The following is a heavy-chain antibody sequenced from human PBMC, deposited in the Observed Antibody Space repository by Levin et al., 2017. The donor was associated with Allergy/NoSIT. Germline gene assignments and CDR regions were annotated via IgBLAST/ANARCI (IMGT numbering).Heavy chain of an antibody. J-gene: IGHJ5*02. CDR2: IDWDDDK. CDR1: GFSLSTSGMR. V-gene: IGHV2-70*04. CDR3: ARIQPSAGWFDP. Sequence: QTLSLTCTFSGFSLSTSGMRVSWIRQPPGKALEWLARIDWDDDKFYSTSLKTRLTISKDTSKNQVVLTMTNMDPVDTATYYCARIQPSAGWFDPWGQGTLVTVSS. D-gene: IGHD6-13*01.